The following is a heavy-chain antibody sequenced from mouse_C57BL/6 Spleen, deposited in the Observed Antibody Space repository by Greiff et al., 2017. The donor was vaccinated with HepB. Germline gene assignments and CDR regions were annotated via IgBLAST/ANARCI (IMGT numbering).Heavy chain of an antibody. J-gene: IGHJ2*01. D-gene: IGHD1-1*01. CDR1: GYTFTSYW. V-gene: IGHV1-59*01. CDR2: IDPSDSYT. Sequence: QVQLKQPGAELVRPGTSVKLSCKASGYTFTSYWMHWVKQRPGQGLEWIGVIDPSDSYTNYNQKFKGKATLTVDTSSSTAYMQLSSLTSEDSAVYYCATSGGYYDYWGQGTTLTVSS. CDR3: ATSGGYYDY.